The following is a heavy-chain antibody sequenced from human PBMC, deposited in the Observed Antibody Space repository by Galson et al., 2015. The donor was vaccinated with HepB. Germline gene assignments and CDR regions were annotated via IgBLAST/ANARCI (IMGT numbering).Heavy chain of an antibody. CDR1: GFTFSSYW. CDR2: IKQDGSEK. J-gene: IGHJ4*02. V-gene: IGHV3-7*01. D-gene: IGHD3-10*01. CDR3: AREGASGFRELLYPFDY. Sequence: SLRLSCAASGFTFSSYWMSWVRQAPGKGLEWVANIKQDGSEKYYVDSMKGRFTISRDNAKNSLYLQMNSLRAEDTAVYYCAREGASGFRELLYPFDYWGQGTLVTVSS.